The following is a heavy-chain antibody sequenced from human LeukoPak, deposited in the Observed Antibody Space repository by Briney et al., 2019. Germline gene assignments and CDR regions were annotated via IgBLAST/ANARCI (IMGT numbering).Heavy chain of an antibody. D-gene: IGHD6-13*01. CDR2: IYYSGST. J-gene: IGHJ6*03. CDR1: GGSISSYY. Sequence: SETLSLTCTVSGGSISSYYWSWIRQPPGKGLEWIWYIYYSGSTNYNPSLKSRVTISVDTSKNQFSLKLSSVTAADTAVYYCARGYSSSWKSYYYYYMDVWGKGTTVTISS. V-gene: IGHV4-59*01. CDR3: ARGYSSSWKSYYYYYMDV.